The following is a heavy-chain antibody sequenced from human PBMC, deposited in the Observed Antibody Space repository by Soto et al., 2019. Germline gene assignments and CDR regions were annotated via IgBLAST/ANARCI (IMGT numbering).Heavy chain of an antibody. CDR2: IYWDDDK. J-gene: IGHJ4*02. CDR1: GFSLTTSPMG. Sequence: QITLKESGPTLVKPTQTLTLTCTFSGFSLTTSPMGVGWIRQPPGKALEWLVVIYWDDDKRYSPSLKSRPTITKDTSKNQVVLTMTNMDPVDTATYYCAHRLSGYSWNGGYFDYWGQGALVTVSS. V-gene: IGHV2-5*02. D-gene: IGHD1-1*01. CDR3: AHRLSGYSWNGGYFDY.